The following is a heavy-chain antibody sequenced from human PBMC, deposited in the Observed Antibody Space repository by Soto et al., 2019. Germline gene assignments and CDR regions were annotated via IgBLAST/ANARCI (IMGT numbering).Heavy chain of an antibody. CDR3: AKDEGDLNTVTTIGY. Sequence: GGSLRLSCAASGFTFSSYGMHWVRQAPGKGLEWVAVISYDGSNKYYADSVKGRFTISRDNSKNTLYLQMNSLRAEDTAVYYCAKDEGDLNTVTTIGYWGQGTLVTVSS. CDR1: GFTFSSYG. D-gene: IGHD4-17*01. J-gene: IGHJ4*02. CDR2: ISYDGSNK. V-gene: IGHV3-30*18.